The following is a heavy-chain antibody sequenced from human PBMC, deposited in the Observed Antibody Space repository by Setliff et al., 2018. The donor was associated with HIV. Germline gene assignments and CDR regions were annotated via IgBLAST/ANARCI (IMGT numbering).Heavy chain of an antibody. Sequence: SVKVSRKAFGFTFSTSAVQWVRQSRGEPLEWIGWVAVGSGASNYAQKFQERVTISTDISTSTAYMELSSLRSEDTALYYCAAGGGSRFSPNAFDIWGRGTVVTVSS. V-gene: IGHV1-58*01. D-gene: IGHD1-26*01. J-gene: IGHJ3*02. CDR1: GFTFSTSA. CDR3: AAGGGSRFSPNAFDI. CDR2: VAVGSGAS.